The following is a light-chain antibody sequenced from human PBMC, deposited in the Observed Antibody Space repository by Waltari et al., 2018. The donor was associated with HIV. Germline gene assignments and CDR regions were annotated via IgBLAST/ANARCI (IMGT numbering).Light chain of an antibody. CDR2: GNN. CDR1: ASNIGAGSD. V-gene: IGLV1-40*01. Sequence: QSVLTQPPSVSGAPGQRVTVSCTGSASNIGAGSDLHSYQKLPGTAPKLFINGNNNRPSGVPDRFSVSKSGASASLAITGLQGEDEGDYYCQTYDTDLKTYVFGSGTKVTVL. CDR3: QTYDTDLKTYV. J-gene: IGLJ1*01.